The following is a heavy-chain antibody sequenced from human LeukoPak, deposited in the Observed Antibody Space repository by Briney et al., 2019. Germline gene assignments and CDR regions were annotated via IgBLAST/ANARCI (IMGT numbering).Heavy chain of an antibody. J-gene: IGHJ4*02. Sequence: SETLSLTCTVSGASMSSGSYYWSWIRQPAGKGLEWIGSIYYSGSTYYNPSLKSRVTISVDTSKNQFSLKLSSVTAADTAVYYCARGGIAVAVDYWGLGTPVTVSS. CDR1: GASMSSGSYY. CDR3: ARGGIAVAVDY. D-gene: IGHD6-19*01. CDR2: IYYSGST. V-gene: IGHV4-39*01.